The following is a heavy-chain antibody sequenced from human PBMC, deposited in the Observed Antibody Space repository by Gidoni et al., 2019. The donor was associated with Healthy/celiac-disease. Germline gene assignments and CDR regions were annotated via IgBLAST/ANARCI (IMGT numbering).Heavy chain of an antibody. Sequence: EVQLVESGGGLVQPGGSLRLSCAASGFTFSSYWMSWVRQAPGKGLEWVANIKQDGSEKYYVDSVKGRFTISRDNAKNSLYLQMNSLRAEDTAVYYCARVHTRGGATTLYFDYWGQGTLVTVSS. CDR3: ARVHTRGGATTLYFDY. CDR1: GFTFSSYW. J-gene: IGHJ4*02. D-gene: IGHD1-26*01. V-gene: IGHV3-7*01. CDR2: IKQDGSEK.